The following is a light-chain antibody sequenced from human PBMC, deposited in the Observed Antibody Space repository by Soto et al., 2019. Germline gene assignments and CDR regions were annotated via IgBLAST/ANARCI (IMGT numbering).Light chain of an antibody. Sequence: QSALTQPPSASGSPGQSVTISCTGTSRDVGGHDYVSWYQQHPGKAPKLMIYELSKRPSGVPDRFSGSKSGNTASLIVSGLQAEDEADYYCSSYVTGNSLIFGGGTKLTVL. CDR3: SSYVTGNSLI. CDR1: SRDVGGHDY. V-gene: IGLV2-8*01. J-gene: IGLJ2*01. CDR2: ELS.